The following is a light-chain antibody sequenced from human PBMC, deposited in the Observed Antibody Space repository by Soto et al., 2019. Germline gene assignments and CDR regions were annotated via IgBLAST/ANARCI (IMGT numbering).Light chain of an antibody. Sequence: DIQMSQSPSSLSGSVGDRVIITCRASQKISSYLNWYQHKPGKAPNRLIYAASSLEGGVPSRFSGSGSGTIFTLTIRGLQPEDFATYYCQQSNSIPVTFGGGTKVDIK. V-gene: IGKV1-39*01. J-gene: IGKJ4*01. CDR1: QKISSY. CDR3: QQSNSIPVT. CDR2: AAS.